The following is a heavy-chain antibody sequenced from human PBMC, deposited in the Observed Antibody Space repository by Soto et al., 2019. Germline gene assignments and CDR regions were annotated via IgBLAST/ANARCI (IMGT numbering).Heavy chain of an antibody. CDR3: ARGRGIAL. D-gene: IGHD6-13*01. CDR1: GGSLTDYF. J-gene: IGHJ4*02. Sequence: QVQLQQWGAGLLKPSETLSLTCAVYGGSLTDYFWNWVRQSPGKGLEWIGDITHSGSANYNPSLKCLASISVDASKNQISLELTSVTAANTAVYYSARGRGIALGGQGTLVTFSS. V-gene: IGHV4-34*01. CDR2: ITHSGSA.